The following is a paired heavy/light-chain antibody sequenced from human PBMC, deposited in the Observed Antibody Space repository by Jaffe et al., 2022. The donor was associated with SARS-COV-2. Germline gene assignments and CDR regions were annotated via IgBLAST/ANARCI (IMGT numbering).Light chain of an antibody. CDR3: QQRSNWPLT. CDR1: QSVSSY. J-gene: IGKJ3*01. CDR2: DAS. Sequence: EIVLTQSPATLSLSPGERATLSCRATQSVSSYLAWYQQKPGQAPRLLIYDASNRATGIPARFSGSGSGTDFTLTISSLEPEDFAVYYCQQRSNWPLTFGPGTKVDIK. V-gene: IGKV3-11*01.
Heavy chain of an antibody. V-gene: IGHV3-49*03. CDR3: TRDLPEEDLVWVKGYYYYMDV. J-gene: IGHJ6*03. CDR1: GFTFGDYA. Sequence: EVQLVESGGGLVQPGQSLRLSCTASGFTFGDYALSWFRQAPGKGLELVGVIRSKGYGGTTHYAASVTGRFIISRDDSERIAYLQMNSLKTEDTAVYYCTRDLPEEDLVWVKGYYYYMDVWGKGTTVTVSS. D-gene: IGHD3-16*01. CDR2: IRSKGYGGTT.